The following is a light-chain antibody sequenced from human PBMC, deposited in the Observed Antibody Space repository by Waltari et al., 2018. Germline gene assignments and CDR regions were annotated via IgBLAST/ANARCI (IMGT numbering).Light chain of an antibody. J-gene: IGKJ4*01. Sequence: EIVLTQSPATLSLSPGERATLSCRASQSVSSYLAWYQQKPGQAPRRLIYDASNRATGIPARCSGSGSGTDFTLTISSLEPEEFAVYYCQQRSNWPLTFGGGTKVEIK. V-gene: IGKV3-11*01. CDR3: QQRSNWPLT. CDR2: DAS. CDR1: QSVSSY.